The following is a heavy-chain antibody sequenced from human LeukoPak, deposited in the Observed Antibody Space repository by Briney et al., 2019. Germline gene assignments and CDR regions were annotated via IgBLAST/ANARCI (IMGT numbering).Heavy chain of an antibody. Sequence: GGSLRLSCAASGFTFCSYGMHWVRQATGKGLEWVAFIRYDGSNKYYADSVKGRFTISRDNSKNTLNLQMNSLRAEDTAVYYCAKDPTHYRVWDYYETIGLSYWGQGTLVTVSS. CDR2: IRYDGSNK. CDR3: AKDPTHYRVWDYYETIGLSY. D-gene: IGHD3-22*01. CDR1: GFTFCSYG. V-gene: IGHV3-30*02. J-gene: IGHJ4*02.